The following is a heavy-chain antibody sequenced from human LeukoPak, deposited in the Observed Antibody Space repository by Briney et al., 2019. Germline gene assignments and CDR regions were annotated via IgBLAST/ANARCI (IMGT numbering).Heavy chain of an antibody. CDR3: ARDTYYDYVWGSYRFDY. Sequence: ASVKVSCKASGYTFTSYGISWVRQAPGQGLEWMGWISAYNGNTNYAQKLQGRVTMTTDTSTSTAYMEPRSLRSDDTAVYYCARDTYYDYVWGSYRFDYWGQGTLVTVSS. D-gene: IGHD3-16*02. V-gene: IGHV1-18*01. CDR1: GYTFTSYG. CDR2: ISAYNGNT. J-gene: IGHJ4*02.